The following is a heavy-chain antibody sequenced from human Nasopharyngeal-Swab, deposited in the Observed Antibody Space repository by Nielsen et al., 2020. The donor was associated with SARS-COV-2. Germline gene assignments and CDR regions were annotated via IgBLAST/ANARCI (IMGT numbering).Heavy chain of an antibody. Sequence: WIRQPPGKGLEWIGHIYHSGSTYYNPSLKSRVTISLDMSKNQFSLKVTSVTAADTAVYYCARGPSYGDFDFWGQGTLVTVSS. D-gene: IGHD4-17*01. J-gene: IGHJ4*02. V-gene: IGHV4-30-2*01. CDR3: ARGPSYGDFDF. CDR2: IYHSGST.